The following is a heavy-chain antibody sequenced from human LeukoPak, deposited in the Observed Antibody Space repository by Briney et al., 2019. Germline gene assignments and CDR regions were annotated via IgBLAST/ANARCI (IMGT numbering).Heavy chain of an antibody. Sequence: GGSLRLSCAASEFTFSSYAMHWVRQAPGKGLEWVAVISYDGSNKYYADSVKGRFTISRDNSKNTLYLQMNSLRAEDTAVYYCARDGVDYHGSGSYSDYWGQGTLVTVSS. D-gene: IGHD3-10*01. CDR3: ARDGVDYHGSGSYSDY. CDR2: ISYDGSNK. J-gene: IGHJ4*02. V-gene: IGHV3-30-3*01. CDR1: EFTFSSYA.